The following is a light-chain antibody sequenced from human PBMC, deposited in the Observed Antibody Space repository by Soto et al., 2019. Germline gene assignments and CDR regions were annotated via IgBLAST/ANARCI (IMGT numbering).Light chain of an antibody. V-gene: IGLV2-14*03. Sequence: QSVLTQTASVSGSPGQSITISCTGTSSDVGGYNFVSWYQQHPGKAPKLIIHEVTNRPSGVSGRFSGSKSDNTAFLTISGLQAEDEAVYYCCSHSSSITWMFGGGTKVTVL. CDR3: CSHSSSITWM. J-gene: IGLJ3*02. CDR2: EVT. CDR1: SSDVGGYNF.